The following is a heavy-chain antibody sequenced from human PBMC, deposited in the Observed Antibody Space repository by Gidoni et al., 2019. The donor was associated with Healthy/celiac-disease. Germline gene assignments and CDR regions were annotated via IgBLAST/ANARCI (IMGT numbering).Heavy chain of an antibody. CDR2: IRSKAYGGTT. Sequence: VQLVESGGGLVQPGRSLRLSCTASGFTFGDYAMSWVRQAPGKGLEWVGFIRSKAYGGTTEYAASVKGRFTISRDDSKSIAYLQMNSLKTEDTAVYYCTRGSLGITPLFDYWGQGTLVTVSS. CDR1: GFTFGDYA. J-gene: IGHJ4*02. D-gene: IGHD7-27*01. CDR3: TRGSLGITPLFDY. V-gene: IGHV3-49*04.